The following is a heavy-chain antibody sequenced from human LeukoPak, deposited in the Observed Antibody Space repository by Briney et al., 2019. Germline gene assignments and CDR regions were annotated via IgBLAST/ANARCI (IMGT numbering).Heavy chain of an antibody. CDR2: IYYSGST. CDR3: ARVGDYGGNPFDY. J-gene: IGHJ4*02. D-gene: IGHD4-23*01. CDR1: GVSISSGGYY. Sequence: SETPSLTCTVSGVSISSGGYYWSWIRQHPGKGLEWIGYIYYSGSTYYNPSLKSRVTISVDTSKNQFSLKLSSVTAADTAVYYCARVGDYGGNPFDYWGQGTLVTVSS. V-gene: IGHV4-31*03.